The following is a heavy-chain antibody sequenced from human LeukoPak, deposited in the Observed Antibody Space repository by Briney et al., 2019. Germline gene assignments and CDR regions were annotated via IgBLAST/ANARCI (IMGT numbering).Heavy chain of an antibody. J-gene: IGHJ4*02. Sequence: PSQTLSLTCTVSGGSIDDYYWSWIRQPPGKGLEWIGYIYYSGSTNYNPSLKSRVTISLDTSKNQFSLKLSSVTAADTAVYYCARGYGLGSYYKFFDFWGQGTLVTVSS. D-gene: IGHD3-10*01. CDR2: IYYSGST. CDR1: GGSIDDYY. V-gene: IGHV4-59*01. CDR3: ARGYGLGSYYKFFDF.